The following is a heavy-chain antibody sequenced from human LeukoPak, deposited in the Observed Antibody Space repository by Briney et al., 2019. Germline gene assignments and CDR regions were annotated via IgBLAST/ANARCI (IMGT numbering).Heavy chain of an antibody. CDR1: GGSFSTYY. J-gene: IGHJ5*02. CDR3: ARGFRGYCSSTSCPNWFDP. V-gene: IGHV4-59*01. Sequence: PSETLSLTCSVSGGSFSTYYWSWIRQPPGKGLEWIGFIYYSGSTDYNPSLKSRVTISVDTSKNQFSLKLSSVTAADTAVYYCARGFRGYCSSTSCPNWFDPWGQGTLVTVSS. D-gene: IGHD2-2*01. CDR2: IYYSGST.